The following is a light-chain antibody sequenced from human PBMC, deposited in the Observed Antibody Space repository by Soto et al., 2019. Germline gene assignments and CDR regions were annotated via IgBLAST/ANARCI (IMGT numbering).Light chain of an antibody. CDR1: QSISRC. Sequence: DIQMTQSPSTLSASVGDRVTITCRASQSISRCLAWYQQKPGKAPKLLIYDDSTLESGVPSRFSGSGSGTTFTLTISSLQPDDFATYYCQQYNSYSLWTFGQGTKVEIK. CDR3: QQYNSYSLWT. J-gene: IGKJ1*01. V-gene: IGKV1-5*01. CDR2: DDS.